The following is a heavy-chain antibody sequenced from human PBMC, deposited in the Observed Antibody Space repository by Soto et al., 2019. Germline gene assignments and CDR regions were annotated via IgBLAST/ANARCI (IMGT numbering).Heavy chain of an antibody. V-gene: IGHV3-30-3*01. J-gene: IGHJ4*02. CDR1: GFTFSSYA. CDR3: ASESRYGPRLYDY. D-gene: IGHD4-17*01. CDR2: ISYDGSNK. Sequence: QVQLVESGGGVVQPGRSLRLSCAASGFTFSSYAMHWVRQAPGKGLEWVAVISYDGSNKYYADSVKGRFTISRDNSKNTLYLQRNSLRAEDTAVYYCASESRYGPRLYDYWGQGTLVTVSS.